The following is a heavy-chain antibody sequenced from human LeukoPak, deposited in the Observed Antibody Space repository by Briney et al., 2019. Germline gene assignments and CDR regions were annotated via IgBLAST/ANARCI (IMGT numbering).Heavy chain of an antibody. CDR1: GFTFSSYE. CDR3: ARADVLLWFGERILRGYYYGMDV. V-gene: IGHV3-48*03. D-gene: IGHD3-10*01. CDR2: ISSSGSTI. Sequence: GSLRLSCAASGFTFSSYEMNWVRQAPGKGLEWVSYISSSGSTIYYADSVKGQFTISRDNAKNSLYLQMNSLRAEDTAVYYCARADVLLWFGERILRGYYYGMDVWGKGTTVTVSS. J-gene: IGHJ6*04.